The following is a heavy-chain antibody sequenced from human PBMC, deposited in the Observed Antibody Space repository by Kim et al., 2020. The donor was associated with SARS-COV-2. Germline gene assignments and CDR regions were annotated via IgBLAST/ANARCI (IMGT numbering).Heavy chain of an antibody. V-gene: IGHV3-23*01. CDR1: GFTFSSYA. CDR2: ISGSGGST. CDR3: AKAPTRGYYGSGGMRYYYGMDV. Sequence: GGSLRLSCAASGFTFSSYAMSWVRQAPGKGLEWVSAISGSGGSTYYADSVKGRFTISRDNSKNTLYLQMNSLRAEDTAVYYCAKAPTRGYYGSGGMRYYYGMDVWGQGTTVTVSS. D-gene: IGHD3-10*01. J-gene: IGHJ6*02.